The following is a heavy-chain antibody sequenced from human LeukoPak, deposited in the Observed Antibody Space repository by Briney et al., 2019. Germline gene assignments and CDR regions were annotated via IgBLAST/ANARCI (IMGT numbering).Heavy chain of an antibody. D-gene: IGHD2-15*01. CDR1: GYTFTSYG. J-gene: IGHJ5*02. Sequence: ASVKVSFKASGYTFTSYGISWVRQAPGQGLEWMGWISAYNGNTNYAQKLQGRVTMTTDTSTSTAYMELRSLRSDDTAVYYCARGSLVYCSGGSCYANSWFDPWGQGTLVTVSS. V-gene: IGHV1-18*01. CDR2: ISAYNGNT. CDR3: ARGSLVYCSGGSCYANSWFDP.